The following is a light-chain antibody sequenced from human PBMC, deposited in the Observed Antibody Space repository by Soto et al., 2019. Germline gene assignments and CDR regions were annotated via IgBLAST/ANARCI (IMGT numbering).Light chain of an antibody. J-gene: IGKJ1*01. CDR2: GAS. Sequence: EIVLTQSPGTLSLSPGERATLSCRASQSVSSSYLAWYQQKPGQAPRHLIYGASSRATGIPDRFSGSGSGKDFTLTISRLEPEDFAVYYCQQYGSSPGTFGQGTKVEIK. V-gene: IGKV3-20*01. CDR3: QQYGSSPGT. CDR1: QSVSSSY.